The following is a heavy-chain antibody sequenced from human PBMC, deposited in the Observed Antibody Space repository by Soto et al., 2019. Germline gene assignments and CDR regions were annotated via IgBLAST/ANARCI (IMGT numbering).Heavy chain of an antibody. CDR1: GFTFSNAW. CDR2: IKSKTDGGTT. D-gene: IGHD1-1*01. V-gene: IGHV3-15*07. Sequence: EVQLVESGGGLVKPGGSLRLSCAASGFTFSNAWMNWVGQAPGKGLEWVGRIKSKTDGGTTDYAAPVKGRFTISRDDSKNTLYLQMNSLKTEDTAVYYCTTGGWNDAVVWGRWAFDIWGQGTMVTVSS. CDR3: TTGGWNDAVVWGRWAFDI. J-gene: IGHJ3*02.